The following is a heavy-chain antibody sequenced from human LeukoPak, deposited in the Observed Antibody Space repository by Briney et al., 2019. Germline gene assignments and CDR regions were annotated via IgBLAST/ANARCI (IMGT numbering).Heavy chain of an antibody. CDR2: ISSSSTI. Sequence: GGSLRLSCAASGFTFSSYSMNWVRQAPGKGLEWVSYISSSSTIYYADSVKGRFTISRDNAKNSLFLQMNSLRAEDTAVYYCARVLRYCSGGNCYSGGLGYMDVWGKGTTVTISS. CDR3: ARVLRYCSGGNCYSGGLGYMDV. V-gene: IGHV3-48*04. CDR1: GFTFSSYS. D-gene: IGHD2-15*01. J-gene: IGHJ6*03.